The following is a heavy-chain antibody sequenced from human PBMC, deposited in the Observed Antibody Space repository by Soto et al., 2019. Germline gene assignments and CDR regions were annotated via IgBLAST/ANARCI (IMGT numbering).Heavy chain of an antibody. V-gene: IGHV3-30*18. J-gene: IGHJ3*01. CDR1: GFTFSNYD. CDR2: ITYDGSNK. CDR3: SKVLSIIVADAFDL. D-gene: IGHD3-22*01. Sequence: PGGSLRLSCAASGFTFSNYDMHWVRQAPGKGLEWVAVITYDGSNKYYADSVKGRFTISRDNSKNTLYLQMHSLRAEDTAVYYCSKVLSIIVADAFDLRGPGTTVTVSS.